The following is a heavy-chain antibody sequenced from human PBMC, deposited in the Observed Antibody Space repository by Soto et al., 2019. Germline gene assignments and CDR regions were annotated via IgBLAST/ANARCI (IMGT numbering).Heavy chain of an antibody. CDR3: ASRRYYDSRGYYYYYFDY. CDR2: ISDSGGST. D-gene: IGHD3-22*01. CDR1: GFTFSNYA. Sequence: EMQLLESGGGLVQPGGSLRLSCAASGFTFSNYAMSWVRQAPGKGLEWVSGISDSGGSTYYADSVKGRFTISRDNSKNTLILQLSSLRADDTAIYYCASRRYYDSRGYYYYYFDYWGQGTLVTVSP. V-gene: IGHV3-23*01. J-gene: IGHJ4*02.